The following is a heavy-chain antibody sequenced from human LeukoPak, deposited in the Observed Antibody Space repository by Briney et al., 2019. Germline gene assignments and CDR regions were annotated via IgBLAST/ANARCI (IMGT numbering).Heavy chain of an antibody. CDR2: ISAYNGNT. Sequence: ASVKVSCKASGYTFTSYAMHWVRQAPGQGLEWMGWISAYNGNTNYAQKLQGRVTMTTDTSTSTAYMELRSLRSDDTAVYYCARDKAAMARNNFDYWGQGTLVTVSS. CDR3: ARDKAAMARNNFDY. D-gene: IGHD5-18*01. CDR1: GYTFTSYA. J-gene: IGHJ4*02. V-gene: IGHV1-18*01.